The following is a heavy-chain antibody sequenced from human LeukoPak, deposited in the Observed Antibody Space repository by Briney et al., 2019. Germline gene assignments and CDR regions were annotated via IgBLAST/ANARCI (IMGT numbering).Heavy chain of an antibody. CDR2: IWHDGGEK. CDR3: ARGWALAGNPNWFDP. V-gene: IGHV3-33*01. Sequence: QTGGSLRLSCAASGFTFSKSIMPWVRQTPGKGLDWVAVIWHDGGEKHYDDSVKGRFTISRDNSKNKMWLQMNSLRAEDTAIYYCARGWALAGNPNWFDPWGQGTLVTVSS. D-gene: IGHD6-19*01. CDR1: GFTFSKSI. J-gene: IGHJ5*02.